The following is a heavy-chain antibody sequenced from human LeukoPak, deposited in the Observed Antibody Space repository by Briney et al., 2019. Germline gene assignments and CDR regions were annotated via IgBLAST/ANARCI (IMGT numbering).Heavy chain of an antibody. J-gene: IGHJ4*02. D-gene: IGHD3-16*02. V-gene: IGHV1-69*01. CDR3: ARDGLRLGELSLTEMWY. CDR2: IIPIFGTA. CDR1: GGTFSSCA. Sequence: SSVKVSCKASGGTFSSCAISWVRQAPGQGLEWMGGIIPIFGTANYAQKFQGRVTITADESTSTAYMELSSLRSEDTAVYYCARDGLRLGELSLTEMWYWGQGTLVTVSS.